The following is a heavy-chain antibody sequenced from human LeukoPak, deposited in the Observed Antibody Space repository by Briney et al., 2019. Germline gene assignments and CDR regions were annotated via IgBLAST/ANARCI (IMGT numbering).Heavy chain of an antibody. Sequence: GGSLRLSCAASGFTFSSYAMGWVRQAPGKGPEWVSSISGSGGHTYFADSVKGRFTISRDNSKNTLDLQMNSLKVEDTAVYYCARPLMGGGNSPFDSWGQGTLVTVSS. CDR3: ARPLMGGGNSPFDS. J-gene: IGHJ4*02. V-gene: IGHV3-23*01. CDR1: GFTFSSYA. CDR2: ISGSGGHT. D-gene: IGHD4-23*01.